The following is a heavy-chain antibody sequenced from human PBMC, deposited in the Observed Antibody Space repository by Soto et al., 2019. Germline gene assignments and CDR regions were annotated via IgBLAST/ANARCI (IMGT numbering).Heavy chain of an antibody. J-gene: IGHJ4*02. CDR3: ARVGAGVYSGATVDY. Sequence: QVQLVQSGAEVKKPGASVKVSCKASGYTFTSYGFSWVRQAPGQGLEWMGWISAYNGNTNYAQKLQGRVTMTTDTSTSTAYMELRSLTSDDTAVYYCARVGAGVYSGATVDYWGQGTLVTVSS. D-gene: IGHD1-26*01. CDR1: GYTFTSYG. V-gene: IGHV1-18*01. CDR2: ISAYNGNT.